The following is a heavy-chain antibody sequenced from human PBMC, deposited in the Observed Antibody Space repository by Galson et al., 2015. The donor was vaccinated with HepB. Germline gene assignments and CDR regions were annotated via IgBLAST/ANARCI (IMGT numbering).Heavy chain of an antibody. CDR1: GFTVSSNY. Sequence: SLRLSCAVFGFTVSSNYMSWVRQAPGKGLEWVSVMYSGGSTDYADSVKGRFTISRDKSKNTLYLQMNSLRAEDTAVYYCARLFAATLDYWGQGALVTVSS. CDR2: MYSGGST. CDR3: ARLFAATLDY. V-gene: IGHV3-53*01. D-gene: IGHD1-26*01. J-gene: IGHJ4*02.